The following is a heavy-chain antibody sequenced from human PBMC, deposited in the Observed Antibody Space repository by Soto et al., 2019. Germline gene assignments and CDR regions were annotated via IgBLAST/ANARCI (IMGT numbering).Heavy chain of an antibody. CDR2: INHSGST. Sequence: SETLSLTCAVYGGSFSGYYWSWIRQPPGKGLEWIGEINHSGSTNYNPSLKSRVTISVDTSKNQFSLKLSSVTAADTAVYYCARLYPPLRGSSWLDYWGQGTLVTVSS. J-gene: IGHJ4*02. CDR3: ARLYPPLRGSSWLDY. V-gene: IGHV4-34*01. CDR1: GGSFSGYY. D-gene: IGHD6-13*01.